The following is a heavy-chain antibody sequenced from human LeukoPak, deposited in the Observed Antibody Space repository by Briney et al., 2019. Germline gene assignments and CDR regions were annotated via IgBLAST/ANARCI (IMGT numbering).Heavy chain of an antibody. CDR3: ATDHSMANTAWWFDP. V-gene: IGHV1-18*01. Sequence: VSVKVSCKASGYTFTSYGISWVRQAPGQGLEWMGWISAYNGNTNYAQKLQGRVTMTTDTSTSTVYMELSSLRSEDTAFYYCATDHSMANTAWWFDPWGQGTLVTVSS. J-gene: IGHJ5*02. CDR1: GYTFTSYG. D-gene: IGHD5-24*01. CDR2: ISAYNGNT.